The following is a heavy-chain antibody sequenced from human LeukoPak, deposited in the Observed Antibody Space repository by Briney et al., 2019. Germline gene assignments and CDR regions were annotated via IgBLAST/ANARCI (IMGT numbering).Heavy chain of an antibody. CDR1: GFTFSGYA. CDR2: ISGSGGST. V-gene: IGHV3-23*01. Sequence: PGGSLRLSCAASGFTFSGYAMSWVRQAPGEGLEWVSAISGSGGSTYYADSVRGRFTISRDNSKNTLYLQMNSLRAEDTAVYYCAKDAGGYSYAFVDYWGQGTLVTVSS. J-gene: IGHJ4*02. D-gene: IGHD5-18*01. CDR3: AKDAGGYSYAFVDY.